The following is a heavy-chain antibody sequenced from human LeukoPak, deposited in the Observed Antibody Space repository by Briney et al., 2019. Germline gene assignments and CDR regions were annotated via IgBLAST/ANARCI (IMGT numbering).Heavy chain of an antibody. J-gene: IGHJ3*02. CDR3: ARGMHIVVVTSGDAFDI. V-gene: IGHV5-51*01. D-gene: IGHD2-21*02. CDR2: IYPGDSDT. Sequence: GESLKISCKGSGYSFTSYWIGWVRQMPGKGLEWMGIIYPGDSDTKYSPSFQGQVTISADKSINTAYLQWSSLKASDTAMYYCARGMHIVVVTSGDAFDIWGQGTMVTVSS. CDR1: GYSFTSYW.